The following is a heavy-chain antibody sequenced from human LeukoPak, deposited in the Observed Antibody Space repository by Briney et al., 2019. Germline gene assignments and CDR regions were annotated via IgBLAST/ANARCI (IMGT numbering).Heavy chain of an antibody. CDR1: GFTFSNYW. J-gene: IGHJ4*02. V-gene: IGHV3-74*01. CDR2: INTDGTTT. CDR3: ARAVSTSLRSTAY. Sequence: GGSLRLSCAASGFTFSNYWMHWVRQAPGKGLVWVPRINTDGTTTNYADSVKGRFTISRDNAQNTLYLQMNSLRAEDTAVYYCARAVSTSLRSTAYWGQGTLVTVSS. D-gene: IGHD1-1*01.